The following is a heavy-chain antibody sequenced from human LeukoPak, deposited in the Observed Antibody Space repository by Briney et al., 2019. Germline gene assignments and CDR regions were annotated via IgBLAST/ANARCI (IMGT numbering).Heavy chain of an antibody. J-gene: IGHJ6*02. CDR3: ARDPVTAGYYYGMDV. V-gene: IGHV4-59*01. D-gene: IGHD1-14*01. Sequence: PSETLSPTCAVYGGSFSGYYWSWIRQPPGKGLEWIGYIYYSGSTNYNPSLKSRVTISVDTSKNQFSLKLSSVTAADTAVYYCARDPVTAGYYYGMDVWGQGTTVTVSS. CDR1: GGSFSGYY. CDR2: IYYSGST.